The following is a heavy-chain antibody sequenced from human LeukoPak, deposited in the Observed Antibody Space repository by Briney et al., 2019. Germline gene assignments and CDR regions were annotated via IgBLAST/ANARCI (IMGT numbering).Heavy chain of an antibody. Sequence: GGSLRLSCAASGFTFSSYSMNWVRQAPGKGLEWVSSISSSSSYIYYADSVKGRFTISRDNAKNSLYLQMNSLRAEDTAVYYCARDREQQLAGGDYWGQGTLVTVSS. D-gene: IGHD6-13*01. CDR1: GFTFSSYS. CDR2: ISSSSSYI. V-gene: IGHV3-21*01. CDR3: ARDREQQLAGGDY. J-gene: IGHJ4*02.